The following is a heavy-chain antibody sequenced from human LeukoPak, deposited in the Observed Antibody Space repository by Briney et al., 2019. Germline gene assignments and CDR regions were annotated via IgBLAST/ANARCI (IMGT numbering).Heavy chain of an antibody. Sequence: GGSLRLSCAASGFTFSTYALNWVRQAPGKGLEWVSYISRSSRTIYYADSVEGRFTISRDNAKNSLYLQMNSLRAEDTAVYYCARGRYYDFWSGYYTWDYYYYGMDVWGQGTTVTASS. CDR2: ISRSSRTI. CDR1: GFTFSTYA. V-gene: IGHV3-48*01. CDR3: ARGRYYDFWSGYYTWDYYYYGMDV. D-gene: IGHD3-3*01. J-gene: IGHJ6*02.